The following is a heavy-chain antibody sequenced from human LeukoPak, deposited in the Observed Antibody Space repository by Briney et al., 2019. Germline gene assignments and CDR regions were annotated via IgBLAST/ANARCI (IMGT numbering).Heavy chain of an antibody. CDR1: GFTFDDYA. J-gene: IGHJ4*02. Sequence: GGSLRLSCVASGFTFDDYAMHWVRQAPGKGLEWVSGISWNSNNIGYADSVKGRFTISRDNAKNSLYLQMNSLRAEDTALYYCAKGSGGATNGAFDYWGQGTLVTVSS. CDR3: AKGSGGATNGAFDY. CDR2: ISWNSNNI. D-gene: IGHD1-1*01. V-gene: IGHV3-9*01.